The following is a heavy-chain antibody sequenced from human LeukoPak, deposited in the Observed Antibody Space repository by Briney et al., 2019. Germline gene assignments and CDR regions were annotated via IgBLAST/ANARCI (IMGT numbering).Heavy chain of an antibody. Sequence: PGGSLRLSCAASGFTFSTYTMYWVRHPPGKRLEWVSIIGSSGGGIHYADSVKGRSTISRDNSKSTLYLQMNSLRAEDTAVYYCAKEGAYSSRINFDYWGQGTLVTVSS. CDR1: GFTFSTYT. V-gene: IGHV3-23*01. CDR3: AKEGAYSSRINFDY. D-gene: IGHD6-13*01. CDR2: IGSSGGGI. J-gene: IGHJ4*02.